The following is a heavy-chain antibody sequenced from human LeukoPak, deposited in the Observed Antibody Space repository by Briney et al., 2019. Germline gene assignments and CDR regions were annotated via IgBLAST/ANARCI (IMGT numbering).Heavy chain of an antibody. Sequence: ASVKVSCKASGYTFTSYGINWVRQAPGQGLEWMGWISAYNGNTNYAQKFQGRVTMTTDASTSTAYMELRSPRSDDTAVYYCARGYCSSTNCYTATAWFDPWGQGTLVTVSS. CDR1: GYTFTSYG. J-gene: IGHJ5*02. CDR2: ISAYNGNT. D-gene: IGHD2-2*02. CDR3: ARGYCSSTNCYTATAWFDP. V-gene: IGHV1-18*01.